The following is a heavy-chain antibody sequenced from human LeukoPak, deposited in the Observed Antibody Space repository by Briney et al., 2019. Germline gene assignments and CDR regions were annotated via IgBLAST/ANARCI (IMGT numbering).Heavy chain of an antibody. CDR1: GFTFSSYG. J-gene: IGHJ4*02. D-gene: IGHD1-26*01. Sequence: GGSLRLSCAASGFTFSSYGMHWVRQAPGKGLEWVAVIWYDGSNKYYADSVKGRFTISRDNSKNMLYLQMNSLKAEDTAVYYCAKDRGGSPAVNQYRGQGTLVTVSS. CDR2: IWYDGSNK. V-gene: IGHV3-33*06. CDR3: AKDRGGSPAVNQY.